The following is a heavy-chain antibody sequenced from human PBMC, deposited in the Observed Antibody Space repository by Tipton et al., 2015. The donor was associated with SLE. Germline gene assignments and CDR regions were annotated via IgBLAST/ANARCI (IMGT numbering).Heavy chain of an antibody. Sequence: TLSLTCSVSGVSMTGFYYWIWIRQPAGRGLEWIGRVSSSVNTKYNPSFNGRVTMSVDTSKNQLFLKLNSVTAADTAVYYCVRDGGGYSVPVYYFGMDVWGQGTKVTVSS. CDR3: VRDGGGYSVPVYYFGMDV. D-gene: IGHD1-26*01. CDR1: GVSMTGFYY. V-gene: IGHV4-4*07. J-gene: IGHJ6*02. CDR2: VSSSVNT.